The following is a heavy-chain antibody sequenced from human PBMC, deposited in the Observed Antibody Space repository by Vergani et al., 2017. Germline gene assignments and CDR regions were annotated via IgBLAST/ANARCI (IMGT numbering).Heavy chain of an antibody. CDR3: ATTYYYGSGSYYTFDY. Sequence: QLQLQESGSGLVKPSQTLSLTCAVSGGSISSGGYSWSWIRQPPGKGLEWIGYIYHSGSTYYNPSLKSRVTISVDRSKNQFSLKLSSVTAADTAVYYCATTYYYGSGSYYTFDYWGQGTLVTVSS. CDR2: IYHSGST. V-gene: IGHV4-30-2*01. D-gene: IGHD3-10*01. CDR1: GGSISSGGYS. J-gene: IGHJ4*02.